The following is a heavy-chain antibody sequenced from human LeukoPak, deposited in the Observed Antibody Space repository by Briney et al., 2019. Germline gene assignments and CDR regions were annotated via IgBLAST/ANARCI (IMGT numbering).Heavy chain of an antibody. CDR3: AKDRAFDHESGGYGNHIDY. J-gene: IGHJ4*02. Sequence: GGSLRLSCAASGFTFSGYAMTWVRQAPGKGLEWVSTIGGSGDSPQDADFVKGRFTISRDNSKNTLYLQMNSLRAEDTAVYYCAKDRAFDHESGGYGNHIDYWGQGTLVTVSS. D-gene: IGHD3-22*01. V-gene: IGHV3-23*01. CDR2: IGGSGDSP. CDR1: GFTFSGYA.